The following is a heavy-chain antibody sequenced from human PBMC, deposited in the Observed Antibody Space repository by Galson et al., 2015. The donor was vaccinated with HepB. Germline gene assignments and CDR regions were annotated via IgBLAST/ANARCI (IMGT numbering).Heavy chain of an antibody. CDR1: GYTFTGHY. CDR2: INPNSGGT. CDR3: ARERDYQLLWFVPDS. D-gene: IGHD2-2*01. V-gene: IGHV1-2*02. J-gene: IGHJ5*01. Sequence: SVKVSCKASGYTFTGHYIYWVRQAPGQGLEWMGWINPNSGGTQYEQKFQGRVTMTRDTSTSTVYMELSNLRNDDTAIYFCARERDYQLLWFVPDSWGQGTLVTVSS.